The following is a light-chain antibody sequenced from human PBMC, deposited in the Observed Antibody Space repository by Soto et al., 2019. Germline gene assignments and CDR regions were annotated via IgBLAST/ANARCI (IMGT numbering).Light chain of an antibody. CDR2: EGS. CDR1: SSDVGSYNL. V-gene: IGLV2-23*01. Sequence: QSVLTQPASVSGSPGQSITISCTGTSSDVGSYNLVSWYQQHPGKAPKLMIYEGSKRPSGVSNRFSGSKSGNTASLTISGLQAEDEADYYSCSYADSNTYVVFGGGTQLTVL. CDR3: CSYADSNTYVV. J-gene: IGLJ2*01.